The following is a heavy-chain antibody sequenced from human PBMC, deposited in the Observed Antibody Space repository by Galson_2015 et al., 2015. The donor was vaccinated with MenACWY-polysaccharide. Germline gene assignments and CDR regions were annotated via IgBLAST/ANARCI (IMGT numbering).Heavy chain of an antibody. Sequence: SLRLSCAASGFAFSSYSMNWVRQAPGKGLEWVSYISSGSSTIYYADSVKGRFTISRDNAKNSLYLQMNSLRDEDTAIYYCAGSCGGDCFYYYGMDVWGQGTTVTVSS. CDR3: AGSCGGDCFYYYGMDV. V-gene: IGHV3-48*02. CDR1: GFAFSSYS. D-gene: IGHD2-21*02. J-gene: IGHJ6*02. CDR2: ISSGSSTI.